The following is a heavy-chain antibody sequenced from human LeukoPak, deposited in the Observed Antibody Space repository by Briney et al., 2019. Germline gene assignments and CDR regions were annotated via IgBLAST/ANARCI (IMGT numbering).Heavy chain of an antibody. CDR2: ISSSGSTI. D-gene: IGHD6-13*01. CDR1: GFTFSSYD. V-gene: IGHV3-48*03. J-gene: IGHJ4*02. CDR3: ARVPYSSSWYVFDY. Sequence: GGSLRLSCAASGFTFSSYDMTWVRQAPGKGLEWVSYISSSGSTIYYADSVKGRFTISRDNAKNSLYLQMNGLRAEDTAVYYCARVPYSSSWYVFDYWGQGTLVTVSS.